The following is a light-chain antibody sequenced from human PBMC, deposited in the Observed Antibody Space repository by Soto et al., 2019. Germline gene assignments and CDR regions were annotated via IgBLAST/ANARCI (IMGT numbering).Light chain of an antibody. CDR2: AAS. V-gene: IGKV1-6*01. CDR3: LQDYIYPWT. J-gene: IGKJ1*01. CDR1: QAIRND. Sequence: AVQLTQSPSSLSASVGDRVTLTCRASQAIRNDVVWYQQKPGKAPKLLIYAASNLHIGVSSRFSGSGSGTDFSLSISNLQPEDFATYYCLQDYIYPWTFGQGTRVEI.